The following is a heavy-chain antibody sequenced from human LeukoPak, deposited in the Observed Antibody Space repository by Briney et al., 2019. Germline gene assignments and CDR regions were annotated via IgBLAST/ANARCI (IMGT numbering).Heavy chain of an antibody. J-gene: IGHJ4*02. V-gene: IGHV4-4*07. CDR3: ARASTYDFWSGYYITYFDY. D-gene: IGHD3-3*01. CDR1: GGSISSYY. CDR2: IYTSGST. Sequence: PSETLSLTCTVSGGSISSYYWIWIRQPAAKGLEWIGRIYTSGSTNYNPSLKSRVTMSVDTSKNQFSLKLSSVTAADTAVYYCARASTYDFWSGYYITYFDYWGQGTLVTVSS.